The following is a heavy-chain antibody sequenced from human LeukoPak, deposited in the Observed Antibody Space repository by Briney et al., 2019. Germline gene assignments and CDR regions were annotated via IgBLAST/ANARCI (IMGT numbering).Heavy chain of an antibody. V-gene: IGHV1-18*01. CDR3: ARVGSSGLLGVFNY. CDR1: GFTFTTYG. J-gene: IGHJ4*02. CDR2: ISAHSGKT. Sequence: ASVKVSCKASGFTFTTYGFSWVRQAPGQGLEWVGWISAHSGKTDSAQKFQGRVTMTTDTPTSTAYMELTSLRSDDTAEYYCARVGSSGLLGVFNYWGQGTRVTVSS. D-gene: IGHD1-26*01.